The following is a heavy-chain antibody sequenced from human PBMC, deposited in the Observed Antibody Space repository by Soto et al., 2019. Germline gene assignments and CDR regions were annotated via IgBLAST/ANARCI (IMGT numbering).Heavy chain of an antibody. V-gene: IGHV3-23*01. J-gene: IGHJ5*02. CDR2: INGGGTST. CDR1: GFTFSSYA. D-gene: IGHD1-26*01. Sequence: GGSLRLSCAASGFTFSSYAMSWVRQVPGEGLEWVSSINGGGTSTYYADSVKGRFTISRDNSKNTMHLQMSSLRAEDTAVYYCARDREVGGWFDPWGQGTLVTVSS. CDR3: ARDREVGGWFDP.